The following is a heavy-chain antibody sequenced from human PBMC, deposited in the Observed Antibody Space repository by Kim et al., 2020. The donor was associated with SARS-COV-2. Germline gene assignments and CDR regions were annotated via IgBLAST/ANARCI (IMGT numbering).Heavy chain of an antibody. V-gene: IGHV3-48*02. CDR2: TI. Sequence: TIHYSDSANGRFTSSRDNARNSVSMQMNNLRDEDTAVYYCARGWLQNSFDYWGQGTPVTVSS. CDR3: ARGWLQNSFDY. J-gene: IGHJ4*02. D-gene: IGHD5-12*01.